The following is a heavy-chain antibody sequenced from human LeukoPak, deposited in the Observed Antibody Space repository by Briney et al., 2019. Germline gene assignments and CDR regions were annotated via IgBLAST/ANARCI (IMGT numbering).Heavy chain of an antibody. CDR2: ISGSGDSA. J-gene: IGHJ4*02. CDR3: AKDLRDIEVVVAAKSH. V-gene: IGHV3-23*01. CDR1: GFTFTSYA. D-gene: IGHD2-15*01. Sequence: PGGSLRLSCAASGFTFTSYAVTWVRQAPGKGLEWVSTISGSGDSAYYADSVKGRFTISRDNSKNTLYLQMNSLRAEDTAVYYCAKDLRDIEVVVAAKSHWGQGTLVTVSS.